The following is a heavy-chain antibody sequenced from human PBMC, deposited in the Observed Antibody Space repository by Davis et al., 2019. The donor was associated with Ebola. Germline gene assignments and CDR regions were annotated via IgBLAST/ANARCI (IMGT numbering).Heavy chain of an antibody. CDR3: ARVPRHYGDYVDY. CDR1: GGSFSGYY. Sequence: SETLSLTCAVYGGSFSGYYWSWIRQPPGKGLEWIGEINHSGSTNYNPSLKSRVTISVDTSKNQFSLKLSSVTAADTAVYYCARVPRHYGDYVDYWGQGTLVTVSS. V-gene: IGHV4-34*01. D-gene: IGHD4-17*01. CDR2: INHSGST. J-gene: IGHJ4*02.